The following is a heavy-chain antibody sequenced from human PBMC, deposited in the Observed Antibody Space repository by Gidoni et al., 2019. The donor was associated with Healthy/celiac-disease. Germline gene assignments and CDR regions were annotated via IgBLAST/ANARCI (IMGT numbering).Heavy chain of an antibody. D-gene: IGHD1-26*01. V-gene: IGHV3-11*01. CDR3: AREGDLGATVAFDI. Sequence: QVQLVASGGGLVKPGGSLRLSGAASGFPFSDYYMSWIRQAPGKGREWVSYMSSSGSTIYYADSVKGRFTISRDNAKNSLYLQMNSLRAEDTAVYYCAREGDLGATVAFDIWGQGTMVTVSS. J-gene: IGHJ3*02. CDR1: GFPFSDYY. CDR2: MSSSGSTI.